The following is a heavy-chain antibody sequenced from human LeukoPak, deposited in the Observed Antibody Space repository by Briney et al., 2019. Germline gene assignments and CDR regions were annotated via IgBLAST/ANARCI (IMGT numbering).Heavy chain of an antibody. J-gene: IGHJ4*02. D-gene: IGHD1-26*01. Sequence: PSETLSLTCAVYGGSFSGYYWSWIRQPPGKGLEWIGEINHSGSTNYNPSLKSRVTISVDTSKNQFSLKLSSVTAADTAVYYCASDTVGAVDYWGQGTLVTVSS. V-gene: IGHV4-34*01. CDR3: ASDTVGAVDY. CDR2: INHSGST. CDR1: GGSFSGYY.